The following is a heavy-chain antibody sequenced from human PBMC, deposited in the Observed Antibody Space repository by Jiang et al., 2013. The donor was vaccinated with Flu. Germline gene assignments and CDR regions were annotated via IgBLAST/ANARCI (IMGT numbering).Heavy chain of an antibody. Sequence: YYMHWVRQAPGQGLEWMGIINPSGGSTSYAQKFQGRVTMTRDTSTSTVYMELSSLRSEDTAVYYCARVRIAAAGRGDFQHWGQGTLVTVSS. CDR1: YY. CDR2: INPSGGST. D-gene: IGHD6-13*01. J-gene: IGHJ1*01. V-gene: IGHV1-46*01. CDR3: ARVRIAAAGRGDFQH.